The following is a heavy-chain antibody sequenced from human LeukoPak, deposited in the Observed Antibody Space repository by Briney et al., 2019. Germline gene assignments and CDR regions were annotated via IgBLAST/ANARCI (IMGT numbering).Heavy chain of an antibody. Sequence: GGSLRLSCAASGFTFSNHWMHWVRQAPGKGLVWVSRINSDGNSTSYADSVKGRFTISRDNAKNTLYLQMNSLRAEDTAVYYCARRRYCSSTNCYGDWFDPWGQGTMVTVSS. D-gene: IGHD2-2*01. CDR3: ARRRYCSSTNCYGDWFDP. CDR1: GFTFSNHW. V-gene: IGHV3-74*01. CDR2: INSDGNST. J-gene: IGHJ5*02.